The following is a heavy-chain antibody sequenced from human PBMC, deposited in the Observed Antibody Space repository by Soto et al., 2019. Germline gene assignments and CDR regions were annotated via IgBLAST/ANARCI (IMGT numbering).Heavy chain of an antibody. CDR1: GCTFSSYA. CDR3: ATTGYSSSSLFDY. Sequence: SVKVSCKASGCTFSSYAISWVRQAPGQGLEWMGGIIPIFGTANYAQKFQGRVTITADESTSTAYMELSSLRSEDTAVYYCATTGYSSSSLFDYWGQGTLVTGSS. V-gene: IGHV1-69*13. D-gene: IGHD6-6*01. J-gene: IGHJ4*02. CDR2: IIPIFGTA.